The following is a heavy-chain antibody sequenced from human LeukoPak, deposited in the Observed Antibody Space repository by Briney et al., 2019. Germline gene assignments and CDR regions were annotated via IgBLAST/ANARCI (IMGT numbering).Heavy chain of an antibody. CDR3: ARDYSQGTYYGSGSSFDP. CDR1: GFTFSSYS. V-gene: IGHV3-21*01. CDR2: ISSSSSSYI. J-gene: IGHJ5*02. Sequence: PGGSLRLSCAASGFTFSSYSMNWVRQAPGKGLEWVSSISSSSSSYIYYADSVKGRFTISRDNAKNSLYLQMNSLRAEDTAVYYCARDYSQGTYYGSGSSFDPWGQGTLVTVSS. D-gene: IGHD3-10*01.